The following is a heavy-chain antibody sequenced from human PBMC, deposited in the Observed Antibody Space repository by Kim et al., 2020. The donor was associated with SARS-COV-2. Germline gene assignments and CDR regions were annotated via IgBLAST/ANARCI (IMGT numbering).Heavy chain of an antibody. V-gene: IGHV3-48*03. Sequence: GGSLRLSCAASGFTFSSYEMNWVRQAPGKGLEWVSYISSSGSTIYYADFVKGRFTISRDNAKNSQNMQMNSLRAGDTTVYYCAKTRRITIFGVVIKKISRESTHYYYYGMDLWGQGTTVNVSS. J-gene: IGHJ6*02. CDR3: AKTRRITIFGVVIKKISRESTHYYYYGMDL. D-gene: IGHD3-3*01. CDR2: ISSSGSTI. CDR1: GFTFSSYE.